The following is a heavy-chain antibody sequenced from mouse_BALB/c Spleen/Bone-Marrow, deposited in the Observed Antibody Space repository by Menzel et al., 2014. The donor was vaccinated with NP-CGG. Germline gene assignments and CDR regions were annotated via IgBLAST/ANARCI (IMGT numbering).Heavy chain of an antibody. CDR1: GFTFSDYY. CDR2: ISDGGSYT. J-gene: IGHJ4*01. V-gene: IGHV5-4*02. D-gene: IGHD3-1*01. Sequence: DVHLVESGGGLVKPGGSLKLSCAASGFTFSDYYMYWVRQTPEKRLEWVATISDGGSYTYYPDSVKGRFTISRDNAKNNLYLQMSRPKAEDTAMYYCARGGRERTYAMDYWGQGTSVTVSS. CDR3: ARGGRERTYAMDY.